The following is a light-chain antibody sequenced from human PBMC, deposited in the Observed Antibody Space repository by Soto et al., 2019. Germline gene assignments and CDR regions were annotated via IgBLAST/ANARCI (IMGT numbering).Light chain of an antibody. J-gene: IGKJ3*01. V-gene: IGKV1-9*01. CDR2: SAS. CDR1: PGISTF. CDR3: QQLNSYPYT. Sequence: DIQLTQSPSILSASVGDRVTITCRASPGISTFLVWYRQKPGKAPELLVYSASTLVTGVPSRFSGSGSETDFTLTISSLQPEDSATYYCQQLNSYPYTFGPGTKVTLK.